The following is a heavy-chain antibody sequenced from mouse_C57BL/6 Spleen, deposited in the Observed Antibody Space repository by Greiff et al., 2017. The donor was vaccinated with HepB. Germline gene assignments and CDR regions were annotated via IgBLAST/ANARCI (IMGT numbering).Heavy chain of an antibody. J-gene: IGHJ4*01. Sequence: VQLQQSGAELARPGASVKLSCKASGYTFTSYGISWVKQRTGQGLEWIGEIYPRSGNTYYNEKFKGKATLTADKSSSTAYMELRSLTSEDSAVEFCARIYSNTYYYAKDYGGQGTSVTVSS. D-gene: IGHD5-1-1*01. CDR3: ARIYSNTYYYAKDY. V-gene: IGHV1-81*01. CDR2: IYPRSGNT. CDR1: GYTFTSYG.